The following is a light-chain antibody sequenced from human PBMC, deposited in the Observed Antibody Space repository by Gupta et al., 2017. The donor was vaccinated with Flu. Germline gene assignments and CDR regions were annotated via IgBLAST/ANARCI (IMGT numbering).Light chain of an antibody. CDR3: QQFHSYPLT. J-gene: IGKJ4*01. Sequence: DIQLTPAPSLLPASIGDRVTITCRASQDISAYLVWYQQKAGKAPKLLIYGASILQSGVPSRFSGRGSGTEFTLTISSLQPEDFATYYCQQFHSYPLTFGRGTKVDIK. CDR2: GAS. V-gene: IGKV1-9*01. CDR1: QDISAY.